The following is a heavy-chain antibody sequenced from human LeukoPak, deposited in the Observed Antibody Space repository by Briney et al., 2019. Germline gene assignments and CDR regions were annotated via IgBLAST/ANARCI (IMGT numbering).Heavy chain of an antibody. CDR2: IKSKTDGGTT. CDR1: GFTFSNAW. D-gene: IGHD2-15*01. CDR3: TTDLTRDIVVVVAASGVP. V-gene: IGHV3-15*01. Sequence: GGSLRLPCAASGFTFSNAWMSWVRQAPGKGLEWVGRIKSKTDGGTTDYAAPVKGRFTISRDDSKNTLYLQMNSLKTEDTAVYYCTTDLTRDIVVVVAASGVPWGQGTLVPVSS. J-gene: IGHJ5*02.